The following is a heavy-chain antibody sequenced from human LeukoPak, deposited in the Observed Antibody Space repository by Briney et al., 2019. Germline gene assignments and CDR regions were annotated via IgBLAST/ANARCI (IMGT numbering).Heavy chain of an antibody. D-gene: IGHD6-19*01. Sequence: PSETLSLTCTVSGGSISSSSYYWGWIRQPPGKGLEWIGSIYYSGSTYYNPSLKSRVTISVDTSKNQFSLKLSSVTAADAAVYYCARYQKDSSGWPPLRGLFDYWGQGTLVTVSS. CDR1: GGSISSSSYY. CDR3: ARYQKDSSGWPPLRGLFDY. V-gene: IGHV4-39*01. J-gene: IGHJ4*02. CDR2: IYYSGST.